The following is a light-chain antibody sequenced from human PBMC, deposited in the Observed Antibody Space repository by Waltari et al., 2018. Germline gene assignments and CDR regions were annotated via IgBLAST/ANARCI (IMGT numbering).Light chain of an antibody. CDR2: DAS. CDR1: QSVSRY. Sequence: IVLTQPPGTLSLSTGERATLSCRASQSVSRYLAWYQQKPGQAPRLLIYDASTRATGIPDRFSGSGSGTDFSLTISRLEPEDFAVYYCQKYVNLPATFGQGTKVEIK. V-gene: IGKV3-20*01. J-gene: IGKJ1*01. CDR3: QKYVNLPAT.